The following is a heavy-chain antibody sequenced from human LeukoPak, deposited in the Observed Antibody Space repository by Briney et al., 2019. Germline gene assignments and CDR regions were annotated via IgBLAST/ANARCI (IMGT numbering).Heavy chain of an antibody. CDR3: ARDLNARAVAGTTDWFDP. CDR1: GYTFTSYD. J-gene: IGHJ5*02. D-gene: IGHD6-19*01. Sequence: GASVKVSSNASGYTFTSYDISWVRQAPGQGLEWMGWISAYNGNTNYAQKVQGRVTMTADTSTSTTYMELRSLRSDDTAVYYCARDLNARAVAGTTDWFDPWGQGTLVTVSS. CDR2: ISAYNGNT. V-gene: IGHV1-18*01.